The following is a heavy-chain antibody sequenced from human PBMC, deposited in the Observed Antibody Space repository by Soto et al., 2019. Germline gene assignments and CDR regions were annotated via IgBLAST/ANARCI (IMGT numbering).Heavy chain of an antibody. J-gene: IGHJ6*02. CDR3: AKDWGGYAYRSGYYYGMDV. D-gene: IGHD3-16*01. V-gene: IGHV3-23*01. Sequence: GGSLRLSCAASGFTFSSYAMSWVRQAPGKGLDWVSAISGSGGSTYYADSVKGRFTISRDNSKNTLYLQMNSLRAEDTAVYYCAKDWGGYAYRSGYYYGMDVWGQGTTVTVSS. CDR2: ISGSGGST. CDR1: GFTFSSYA.